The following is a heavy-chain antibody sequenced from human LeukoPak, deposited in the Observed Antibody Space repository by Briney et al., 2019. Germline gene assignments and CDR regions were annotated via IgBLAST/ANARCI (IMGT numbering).Heavy chain of an antibody. CDR2: ISGSGGST. CDR1: GFTFSSYA. CDR3: AKDRDYYDSSGYYFVDAFDI. Sequence: PGGSLRLSCAASGFTFSSYAMNWVRQAPGKGLEWVSAISGSGGSTYYADSVKGRFTISRDNSKNTLYLQMNSLRAEDTAVYYCAKDRDYYDSSGYYFVDAFDIWGQGTMVTVSS. D-gene: IGHD3-22*01. J-gene: IGHJ3*02. V-gene: IGHV3-23*01.